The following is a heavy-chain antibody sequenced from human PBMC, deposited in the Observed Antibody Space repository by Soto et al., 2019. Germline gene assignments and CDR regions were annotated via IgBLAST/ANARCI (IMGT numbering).Heavy chain of an antibody. CDR3: ARHTPAISISDH. V-gene: IGHV4-39*01. J-gene: IGHJ4*02. CDR2: MYYSGTT. Sequence: SETLSLTCTVSGGSISSGDYFWGWIRQPPGKGLEWIGSMYYSGTTYYNPSLKSRVTISVDTSKNQFSLKLSSVTAADTAVYYCARHTPAISISDHWGQGTLVTVSS. CDR1: GGSISSGDYF. D-gene: IGHD2-15*01.